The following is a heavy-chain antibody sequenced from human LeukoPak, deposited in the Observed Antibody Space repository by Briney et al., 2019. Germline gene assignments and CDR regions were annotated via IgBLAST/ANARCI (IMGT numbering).Heavy chain of an antibody. V-gene: IGHV3-30*04. CDR3: ATQRNLIVVVIANDAFDI. J-gene: IGHJ3*02. D-gene: IGHD3-22*01. CDR1: GFTFSSYA. Sequence: GGSLRLSCAASGFTFSSYAMHWVRQAPGRGLEWVAVISYDGSNKYYADSVKGRFTISRDNSKNTLYLQMNSLRAEDTAVYYCATQRNLIVVVIANDAFDIWGQGTMVTVSS. CDR2: ISYDGSNK.